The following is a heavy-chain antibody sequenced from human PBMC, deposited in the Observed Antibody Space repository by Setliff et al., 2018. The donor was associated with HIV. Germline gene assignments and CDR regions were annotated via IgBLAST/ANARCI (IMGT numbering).Heavy chain of an antibody. CDR2: INAGNGNT. Sequence: GASVKVSCKASGYTFTSYAMHWVRQAPGQRLEWMAWINAGNGNTKYSQEFQGRVTITRDASASTAYMELSSLRSEDMAVYYCASGKGVRGVIITGGLDVWGKGTTVTVSS. CDR3: ASGKGVRGVIITGGLDV. D-gene: IGHD3-10*01. V-gene: IGHV1-3*03. J-gene: IGHJ6*04. CDR1: GYTFTSYA.